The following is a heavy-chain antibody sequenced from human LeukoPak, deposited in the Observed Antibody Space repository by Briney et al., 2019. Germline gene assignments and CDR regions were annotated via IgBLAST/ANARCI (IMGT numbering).Heavy chain of an antibody. CDR2: ISSSSSYI. V-gene: IGHV3-21*04. CDR1: GFTFSSYS. CDR3: AREEYGGNNFDY. D-gene: IGHD4-23*01. Sequence: GGSLRLSCAASGFTFSSYSMNWVRQAPGKGLEWVSSISSSSSYIYYADSVKGRFTISRDNVKDSVSLQMNSLRVADSGMYYCAREEYGGNNFDYWGQGILVTVSS. J-gene: IGHJ4*02.